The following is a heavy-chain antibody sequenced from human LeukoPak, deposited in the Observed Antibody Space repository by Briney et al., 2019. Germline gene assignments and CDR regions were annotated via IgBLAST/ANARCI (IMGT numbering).Heavy chain of an antibody. V-gene: IGHV4-34*01. CDR2: INHSGST. Sequence: PSETLSLTCAVYGGSFSGYYWSWIRQPPGKGLEWLGEINHSGSTNYNPSLKSRVTISVDTSKNQFSLKLSSVAAADTAVYYCARVVVVVDVGPGFDPWGQGTLVTVSS. D-gene: IGHD2-15*01. CDR1: GGSFSGYY. J-gene: IGHJ5*02. CDR3: ARVVVVVDVGPGFDP.